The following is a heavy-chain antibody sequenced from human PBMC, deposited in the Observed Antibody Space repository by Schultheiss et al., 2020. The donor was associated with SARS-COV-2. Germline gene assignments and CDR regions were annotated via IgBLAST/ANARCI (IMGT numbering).Heavy chain of an antibody. V-gene: IGHV4-39*07. CDR1: GGSISSSSYY. J-gene: IGHJ5*02. D-gene: IGHD3-9*01. CDR2: IYYSGST. CDR3: ARASYDILTSPRWFDP. Sequence: SQTLSLTCTVSGGSISSSSYYWGWIRQPPGKGLEWIGSIYYSGSTNYNPSLKSRVTISVDTSKNQFSLKLSSVTAADTAVYYCARASYDILTSPRWFDPWGQGTLVTVSS.